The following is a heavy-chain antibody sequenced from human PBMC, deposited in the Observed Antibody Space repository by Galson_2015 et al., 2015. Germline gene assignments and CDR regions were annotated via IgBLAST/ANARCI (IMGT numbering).Heavy chain of an antibody. Sequence: SVKVACKASGGTFSSYAISWVRQAPGQGLEWMGGIIPIFGTANYAQKCQDRLTITADKSTSTAYMELSSLISEDTAVYYCAGAIEKTGDDAFDIWGQGTMVTASS. CDR1: GGTFSSYA. CDR2: IIPIFGTA. V-gene: IGHV1-69*06. D-gene: IGHD7-27*01. CDR3: AGAIEKTGDDAFDI. J-gene: IGHJ3*02.